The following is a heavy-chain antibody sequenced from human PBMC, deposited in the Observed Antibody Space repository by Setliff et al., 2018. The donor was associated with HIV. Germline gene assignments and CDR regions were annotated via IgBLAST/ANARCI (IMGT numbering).Heavy chain of an antibody. CDR3: ARSQHSSSLRYFDY. D-gene: IGHD6-13*01. CDR1: GFNFGSYS. Sequence: LSLSCAASGFNFGSYSLNWGRQAPGKGMEWVSYINRYGPTIYYADSVKGRFTISRDDAKNSLYLHMDSLRAEDTAVYYCARSQHSSSLRYFDYWGQGTLVTVSS. CDR2: INRYGPTI. V-gene: IGHV3-48*01. J-gene: IGHJ4*02.